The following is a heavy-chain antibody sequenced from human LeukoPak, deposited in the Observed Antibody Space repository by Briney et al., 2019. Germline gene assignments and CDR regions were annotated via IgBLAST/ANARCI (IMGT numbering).Heavy chain of an antibody. CDR3: ARGPIAQGYCSSPSCYNDAFDT. D-gene: IGHD2-2*02. CDR2: INPNSGGT. V-gene: IGHV1-2*02. J-gene: IGHJ3*02. CDR1: GYTFTGYY. Sequence: ASVKVSCKASGYTFTGYYMQWVRQAPGQGLEWMGWINPNSGGTNYAQKFQGRVTMTRDTSISTAYMELSRLRSDDTAVYYCARGPIAQGYCSSPSCYNDAFDTWGQRTMVTVSS.